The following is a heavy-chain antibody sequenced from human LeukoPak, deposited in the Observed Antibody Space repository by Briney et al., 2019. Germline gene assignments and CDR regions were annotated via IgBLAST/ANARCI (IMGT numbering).Heavy chain of an antibody. J-gene: IGHJ4*02. V-gene: IGHV3-43*02. CDR2: ISAGGGSA. Sequence: GGSLRRSCVASGLNFGESAMHWVRQAPGKGLEWVSLISAGGGSAFSADSVKGRFSISRDNSKNSLYLQMDSLRSEDTAMYYCAKESGKFDYWGQGTLVVVSS. CDR1: GLNFGESA. CDR3: AKESGKFDY.